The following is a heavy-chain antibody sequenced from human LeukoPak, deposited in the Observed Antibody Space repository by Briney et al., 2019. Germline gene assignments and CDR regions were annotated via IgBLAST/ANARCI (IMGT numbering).Heavy chain of an antibody. J-gene: IGHJ6*03. CDR2: IRSKAYDGTT. D-gene: IGHD1-1*01. CDR1: GFTFGDYA. CDR3: TRDRGGTFAYYYYMDV. V-gene: IGHV3-49*03. Sequence: PGGSLRLSCTASGFTFGDYAMSWYRQAPGKGLEWVGFIRSKAYDGTTEYAASVKGRFTISRDDSKSIAYLQMNSLKTEDTAVYYCTRDRGGTFAYYYYMDVWGKGTTVTVSS.